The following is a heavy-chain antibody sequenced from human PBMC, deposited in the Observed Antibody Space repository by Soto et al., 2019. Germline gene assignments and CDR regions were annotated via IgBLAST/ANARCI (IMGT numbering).Heavy chain of an antibody. Sequence: SETLSLTCTVSGGSISSYYWSWIRQPPGKGLEWIGYIYYSGSTNYNPSLKSRVTISVDTSKNQFSLKLSSVTAADTAVYYCARIVEGYYDFWSGYGPDFDIWGQGTMVTVSS. CDR2: IYYSGST. D-gene: IGHD3-3*01. CDR3: ARIVEGYYDFWSGYGPDFDI. V-gene: IGHV4-59*01. J-gene: IGHJ3*02. CDR1: GGSISSYY.